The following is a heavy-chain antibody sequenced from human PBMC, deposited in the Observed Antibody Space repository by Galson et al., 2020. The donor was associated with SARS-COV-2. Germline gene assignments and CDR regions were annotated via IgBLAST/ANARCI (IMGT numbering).Heavy chain of an antibody. CDR1: GGPVSSGSYY. D-gene: IGHD2-2*01. CDR3: ARERVEGQVLSDGMDV. V-gene: IGHV4-61*01. Sequence: SETLSLTCTVSGGPVSSGSYYWSWIRQPPGKGLEWIGYIYYSGSTNYNPSLKSRVTISVDTSKNQFSLKLSSVTAADTAVYYCARERVEGQVLSDGMDVWGQGTTGTVSS. CDR2: IYYSGST. J-gene: IGHJ6*02.